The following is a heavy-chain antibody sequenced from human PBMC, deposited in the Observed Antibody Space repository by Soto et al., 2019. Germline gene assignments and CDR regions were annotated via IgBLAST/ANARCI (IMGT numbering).Heavy chain of an antibody. CDR3: TRDYSNPTYYYYGMDV. Sequence: GGSLRLSCTASGFTFGDYAMSWFRQAPGKGLEWVGFIRSKAYGGTTEYAASVEGRFTISRDDSKSIAYLQMNSLKTEDTAVYYCTRDYSNPTYYYYGMDVWGQGTTVTVSS. J-gene: IGHJ6*02. CDR1: GFTFGDYA. V-gene: IGHV3-49*03. D-gene: IGHD6-13*01. CDR2: IRSKAYGGTT.